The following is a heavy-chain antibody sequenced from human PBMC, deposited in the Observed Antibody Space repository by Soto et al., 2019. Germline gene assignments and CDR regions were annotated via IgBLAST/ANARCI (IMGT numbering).Heavy chain of an antibody. CDR2: INPSGVST. J-gene: IGHJ6*02. V-gene: IGHV1-46*01. Sequence: GASVKVSCKASGYTFTNYYMHWVRQAPGQGLEWMGIINPSGVSTSYAQKFQGRVTMTRDTSTGTVSMELSSLRSEDTVVYYCSREAGFLEWLVDIPPQGMDVWGQGTTVTVS. CDR3: SREAGFLEWLVDIPPQGMDV. D-gene: IGHD3-3*01. CDR1: GYTFTNYY.